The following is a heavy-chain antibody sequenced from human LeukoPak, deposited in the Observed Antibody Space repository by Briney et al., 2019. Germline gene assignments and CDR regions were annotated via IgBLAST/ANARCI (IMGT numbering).Heavy chain of an antibody. CDR2: ISGYNGGA. Sequence: ASVKVSCKASGYTFTNYGINWVRQAPGRGLEWMGWISGYNGGAQYAQKFQGRVTMTTDTSTTTAYMDLRSLTSDDTAVYYCVRIGCSRTSCYGNSVDPWGQGTLVTVSS. V-gene: IGHV1-18*01. CDR1: GYTFTNYG. J-gene: IGHJ5*02. CDR3: VRIGCSRTSCYGNSVDP. D-gene: IGHD2-2*01.